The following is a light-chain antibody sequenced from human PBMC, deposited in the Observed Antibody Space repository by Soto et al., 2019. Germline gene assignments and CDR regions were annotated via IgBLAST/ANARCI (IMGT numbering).Light chain of an antibody. CDR2: GNT. J-gene: IGLJ1*01. CDR3: QSYDSTLSARYV. V-gene: IGLV1-40*01. Sequence: VLTQPPSVSGAPGQRVTISCTGSSSNIGAGYDVHWYQQRPGTAPKLLIFGNTNRPSGVPDRFSGSKSGTSASLAITGLQAEDEGDYYCQSYDSTLSARYVFGTGTKV. CDR1: SSNIGAGYD.